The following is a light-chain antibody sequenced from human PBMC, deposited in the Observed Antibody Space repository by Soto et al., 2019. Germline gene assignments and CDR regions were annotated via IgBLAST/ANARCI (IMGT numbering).Light chain of an antibody. Sequence: DIQMTQSPSSLSASVGDRVTITCRASQSISSYLNWYQQRPGKAPKVLIYGASTLQSGVPSRFSGSGSGTEFTLTISSLQPEDFAVYYCQPYNNWPLTFGGGTKVDIK. V-gene: IGKV1-39*01. CDR1: QSISSY. J-gene: IGKJ4*01. CDR2: GAS. CDR3: QPYNNWPLT.